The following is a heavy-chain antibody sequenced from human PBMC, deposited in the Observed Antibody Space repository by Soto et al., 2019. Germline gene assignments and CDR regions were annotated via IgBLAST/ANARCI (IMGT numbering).Heavy chain of an antibody. D-gene: IGHD4-17*01. J-gene: IGHJ4*02. CDR1: GFTFRNYA. V-gene: IGHV3-23*01. CDR2: LLRSGSSA. Sequence: GGSLRLSCAASGFTFRNYAMTWARQAPGKGLEWVSSLLRSGSSAYYADSVRGRFTISSDTSASSLYLQMDNLRAEDAAIYYCAKDAISGDGIWLMDCCGQGT. CDR3: AKDAISGDGIWLMDC.